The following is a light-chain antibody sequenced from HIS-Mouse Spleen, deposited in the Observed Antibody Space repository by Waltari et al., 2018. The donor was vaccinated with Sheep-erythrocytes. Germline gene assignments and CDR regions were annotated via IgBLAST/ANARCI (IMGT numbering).Light chain of an antibody. V-gene: IGKV1-39*01. J-gene: IGKJ4*01. Sequence: DIQMTQSPSSLSASVGDRVTITCRESQSISSYLNWYQQKPGKAPKLLIYAASNLQSGVPSRFSGSGSGTDFTLTISSLQPEDFATYYCQQSYSTPPTFGGGTKVEIK. CDR2: AAS. CDR3: QQSYSTPPT. CDR1: QSISSY.